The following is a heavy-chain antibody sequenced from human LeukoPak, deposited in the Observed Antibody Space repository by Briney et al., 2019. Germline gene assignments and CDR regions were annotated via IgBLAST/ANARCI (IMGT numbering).Heavy chain of an antibody. CDR1: GFTLSSYG. J-gene: IGHJ4*02. D-gene: IGHD6-19*01. Sequence: GGSLRLSCAASGFTLSSYGMHWVRQAPGKGLEWVAVIWYDGSNKYYADSVKGRFTISRDNSKNTLYLQMNSLRAEDTAVYYCARESLDSSGWYDYWGQGTLVTVSS. CDR3: ARESLDSSGWYDY. CDR2: IWYDGSNK. V-gene: IGHV3-33*01.